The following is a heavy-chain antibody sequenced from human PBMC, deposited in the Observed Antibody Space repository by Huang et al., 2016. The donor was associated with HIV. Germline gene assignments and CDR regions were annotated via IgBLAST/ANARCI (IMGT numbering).Heavy chain of an antibody. Sequence: QVQLVESGGGVVQPGRSLRLSCAASGFTFGSYGMPWVRQAAGKGLEWVAVWSYDGKNKLDTDSGKGRVTVSRDNSKNAVYLQMNSLRIEDAAVYYCAKSGEGYCSGDCYRSFDSWGQGTLVTVSS. CDR3: AKSGEGYCSGDCYRSFDS. CDR1: GFTFGSYG. D-gene: IGHD2-21*02. CDR2: WSYDGKNK. V-gene: IGHV3-30*18. J-gene: IGHJ4*02.